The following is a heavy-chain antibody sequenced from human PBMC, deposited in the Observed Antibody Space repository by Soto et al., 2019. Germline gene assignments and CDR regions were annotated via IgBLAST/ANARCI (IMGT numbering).Heavy chain of an antibody. J-gene: IGHJ4*02. Sequence: EVQLLESGGGLVQPGGSLRLSCAASGFTFSSYAMSWVRQAPGKGREWVSAISGSGTNTYYADSVKGRFTISRDNSKNTLYLRMNSLRVEDTAVYYCAKRGDYDSSGTLGYWGQGTLVTVSS. CDR2: ISGSGTNT. CDR3: AKRGDYDSSGTLGY. D-gene: IGHD3-22*01. V-gene: IGHV3-23*01. CDR1: GFTFSSYA.